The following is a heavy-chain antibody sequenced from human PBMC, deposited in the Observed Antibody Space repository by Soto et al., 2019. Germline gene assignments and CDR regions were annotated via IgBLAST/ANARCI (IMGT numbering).Heavy chain of an antibody. V-gene: IGHV4-59*01. CDR1: GGSTSGRY. CDR2: FCYTGST. J-gene: IGHJ5*02. Sequence: SETLSLTCTVSGGSTSGRYWSWIRQSPGKGLEWIGYFCYTGSTNYNPSLKSRVTISVDRSKTQCSLKLTSVTAADTAVYYCAKSHYDSSGYYIIDHWGQGTLVTVSS. D-gene: IGHD3-22*01. CDR3: AKSHYDSSGYYIIDH.